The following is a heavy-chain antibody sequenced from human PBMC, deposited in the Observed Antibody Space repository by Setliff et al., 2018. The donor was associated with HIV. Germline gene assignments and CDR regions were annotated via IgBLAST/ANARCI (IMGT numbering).Heavy chain of an antibody. CDR1: GFTFGTYW. Sequence: GGSLRLSCAASGFTFGTYWMTWVRQAPGKGLGWVANINQDGGEKYYVDSVKGRFTVSRDNADNSLFLHMNNLRADDTAIYYCARDDSMAVAYYFDYWGQGTLVTVSS. J-gene: IGHJ4*02. D-gene: IGHD6-19*01. V-gene: IGHV3-7*03. CDR3: ARDDSMAVAYYFDY. CDR2: INQDGGEK.